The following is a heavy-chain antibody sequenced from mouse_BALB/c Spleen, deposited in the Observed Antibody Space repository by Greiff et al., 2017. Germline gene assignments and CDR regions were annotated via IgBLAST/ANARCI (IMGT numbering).Heavy chain of an antibody. Sequence: QVQLQQPGSELVRPGASVKLSCKASGYTFTSYWINWVKQRPGQGLEWIGNIYPSDSYTNYNQKFKDKATLTVDKSSSTAYMQLSSPTSEDSAVYYCTRSYYYGSSSWFAYWGQGTLVTVSA. CDR2: IYPSDSYT. CDR1: GYTFTSYW. V-gene: IGHV1-69*02. CDR3: TRSYYYGSSSWFAY. J-gene: IGHJ3*01. D-gene: IGHD1-1*01.